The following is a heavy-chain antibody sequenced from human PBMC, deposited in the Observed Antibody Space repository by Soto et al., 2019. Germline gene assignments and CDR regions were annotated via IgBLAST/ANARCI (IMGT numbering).Heavy chain of an antibody. CDR3: ALAGYDSNYYAVTPLSAGHF. D-gene: IGHD4-4*01. CDR2: ISSSGSTI. Sequence: QVQLVVSGGGLVKPGGSLRISCAASGFTFSDYYISWIRQAPGKGLEWVSYISSSGSTIYYADSVKGRFTISRDNAKNSLYLQMTSLRAEDTAVYYCALAGYDSNYYAVTPLSAGHFWGQGTLVTVSS. J-gene: IGHJ4*02. CDR1: GFTFSDYY. V-gene: IGHV3-11*01.